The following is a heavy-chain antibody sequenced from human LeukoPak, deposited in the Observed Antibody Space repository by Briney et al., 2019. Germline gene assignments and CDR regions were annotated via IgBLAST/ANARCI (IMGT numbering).Heavy chain of an antibody. V-gene: IGHV3-23*01. J-gene: IGHJ4*02. CDR1: GFTFSTYA. CDR2: ISGSGGST. D-gene: IGHD6-6*01. Sequence: GGSLRLSCAASGFTFSTYAVNWVRQAPGKGLEWVSTISGSGGSTYYADSVKGRFTISRDNSKNTLYLQMNSLRAEDTAVYYCARDPGAAPGDYWGQGTLVTVSS. CDR3: ARDPGAAPGDY.